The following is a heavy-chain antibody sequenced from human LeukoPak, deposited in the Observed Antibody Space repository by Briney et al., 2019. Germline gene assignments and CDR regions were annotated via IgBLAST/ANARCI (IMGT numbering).Heavy chain of an antibody. Sequence: SETLSLTCAVYGGSFTGYSWNWIRQPPGKGLDWIGEVDHSGRSNYNPSLKSRVTISVDRSKNQFSLKLSSVTAADTAVYYCARHSSGYYPDYWGQGTLVTVSS. CDR3: ARHSSGYYPDY. CDR2: VDHSGRS. J-gene: IGHJ4*02. V-gene: IGHV4-34*01. D-gene: IGHD3-22*01. CDR1: GGSFTGYS.